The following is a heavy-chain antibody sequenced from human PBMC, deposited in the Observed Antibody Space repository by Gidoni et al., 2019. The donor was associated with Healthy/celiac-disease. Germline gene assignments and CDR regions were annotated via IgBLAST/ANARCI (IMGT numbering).Heavy chain of an antibody. J-gene: IGHJ4*02. D-gene: IGHD2-2*02. V-gene: IGHV4-34*01. CDR3: ARVEVEYQLLYQPAPFYFDY. Sequence: QVQLQQWGAGLLKPSETLSLTCAVYGGSFSGYYWSWIRQPPGKGLEWIGEINHSGSTNYNPSLKSRVTISVDTSKNQFSLKLSSVTAADTAVYYCARVEVEYQLLYQPAPFYFDYWGQGTLVTVSS. CDR1: GGSFSGYY. CDR2: INHSGST.